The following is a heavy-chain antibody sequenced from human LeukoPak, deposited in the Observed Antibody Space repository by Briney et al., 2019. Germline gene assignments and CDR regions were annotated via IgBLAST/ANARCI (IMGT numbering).Heavy chain of an antibody. V-gene: IGHV3-9*01. D-gene: IGHD3-22*01. CDR3: AKDRSAYYYDSSGYFNWFDP. CDR2: ISWNSGSI. J-gene: IGHJ5*02. Sequence: GGSLRLSCAASGFTFSSYGMHWVRQAPGKGLEWVSGISWNSGSIGYADSVKGRFTISRDNAKNSLYLQMNSLRAEDTALYYCAKDRSAYYYDSSGYFNWFDPWGRGTLVTVSS. CDR1: GFTFSSYG.